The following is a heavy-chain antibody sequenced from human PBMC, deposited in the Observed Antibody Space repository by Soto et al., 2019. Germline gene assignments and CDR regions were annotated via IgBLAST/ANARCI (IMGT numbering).Heavy chain of an antibody. Sequence: ASVKVSCKASGYTVTSYYMHWVRQAPGQGLEWMGIINPSGGSTSYAQKFQGRVTMTRDTSTSTVYMELSSLRSEDTAVYYCARSSKSGSYYHHYFDYWGQGTLVTVSS. CDR2: INPSGGST. J-gene: IGHJ4*02. V-gene: IGHV1-46*01. CDR3: ARSSKSGSYYHHYFDY. CDR1: GYTVTSYY. D-gene: IGHD1-26*01.